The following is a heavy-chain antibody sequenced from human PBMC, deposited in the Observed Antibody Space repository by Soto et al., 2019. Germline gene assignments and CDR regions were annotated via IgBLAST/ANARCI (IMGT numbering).Heavy chain of an antibody. CDR3: ARLQLVQKVIDY. V-gene: IGHV4-59*01. J-gene: IGHJ4*02. CDR1: GDSISTYY. CDR2: IFYSGGT. D-gene: IGHD1-1*01. Sequence: SETLSLTCTVSGDSISTYYWSWIRQPPGKVLQWIGYIFYSGGTAYNPSLKSRVTISLDMSKKQISLKLSSVTTADTATYFCARLQLVQKVIDYWGQGTLVT.